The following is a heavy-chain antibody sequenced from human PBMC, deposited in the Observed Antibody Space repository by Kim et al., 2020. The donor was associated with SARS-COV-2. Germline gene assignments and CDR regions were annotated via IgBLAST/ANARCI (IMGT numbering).Heavy chain of an antibody. CDR2: ISYDGSNK. CDR3: AKDNVPWFGEMYYYYGM. D-gene: IGHD3-10*01. Sequence: GGSLRLSCAASGFTFSSYGMHWVRQAPGKGLEWVAVISYDGSNKYYADSVKGRFTISRDNSKNTLYLQMNSLRAEDTAVYYCAKDNVPWFGEMYYYYGM. V-gene: IGHV3-30*18. CDR1: GFTFSSYG. J-gene: IGHJ6*01.